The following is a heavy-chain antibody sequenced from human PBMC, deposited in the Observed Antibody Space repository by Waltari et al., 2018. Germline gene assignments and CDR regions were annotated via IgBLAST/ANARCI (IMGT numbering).Heavy chain of an antibody. CDR3: VRSNYYFDY. CDR1: GFTFRSYW. V-gene: IGHV3-74*01. CDR2: IDFDGTNI. J-gene: IGHJ4*02. Sequence: EVLLVESGGDLVQPGGSLRLSLSASGFTFRSYWMFWIRQRPGGGLECVSRIDFDGTNINYADFAEGRFTISRDNAKDTLYLQMNDLTAEDTAVYYCVRSNYYFDYWGQGTLVTVSS.